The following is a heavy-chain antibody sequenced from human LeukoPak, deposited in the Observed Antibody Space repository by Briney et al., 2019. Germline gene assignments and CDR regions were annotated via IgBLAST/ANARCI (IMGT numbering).Heavy chain of an antibody. Sequence: QPGGSLRLSCAASGFTFSSYSMNWVRQAPGKGLEWVSCISSSSSTIYYADSVKGRFTISRDNAKNSLYLQMNSLRAEDTAVYYCARDPDRDGVDYWGQGTLVTVSS. CDR1: GFTFSSYS. D-gene: IGHD1-14*01. CDR2: ISSSSSTI. CDR3: ARDPDRDGVDY. V-gene: IGHV3-48*04. J-gene: IGHJ4*02.